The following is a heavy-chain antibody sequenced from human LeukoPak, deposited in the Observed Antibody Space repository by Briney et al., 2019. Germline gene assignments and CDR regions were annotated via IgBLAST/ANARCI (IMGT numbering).Heavy chain of an antibody. J-gene: IGHJ4*02. CDR2: INPNSGGT. V-gene: IGHV1-2*02. CDR3: WRYRFLNGVNGGVFDY. CDR1: GYTFTGYY. D-gene: IGHD4-23*01. Sequence: ASVKVSCKASGYTFTGYYMHWVRQAPGQGLEWMGWINPNSGGTNYPQKLQGRVTMTRDTSISTAYMWLRRHRSDGTDVHYSWRYRFLNGVNGGVFDYWGQGTLVTVSS.